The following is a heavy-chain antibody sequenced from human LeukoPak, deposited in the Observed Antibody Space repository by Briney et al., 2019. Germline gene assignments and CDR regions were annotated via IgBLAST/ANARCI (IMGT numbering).Heavy chain of an antibody. CDR2: IYHSGNT. CDR1: GASISSYW. J-gene: IGHJ4*02. Sequence: SETLSLTCTVSGASISSYWWSWIRQHPGKGLEWIGYIYHSGNTNYNPSLNSRVIISLDTSKNQLSLKLSSVTAADTAVYYCARLIYCSGGNCNLGYFDYWGQGTLVTVSS. D-gene: IGHD2-15*01. CDR3: ARLIYCSGGNCNLGYFDY. V-gene: IGHV4-59*08.